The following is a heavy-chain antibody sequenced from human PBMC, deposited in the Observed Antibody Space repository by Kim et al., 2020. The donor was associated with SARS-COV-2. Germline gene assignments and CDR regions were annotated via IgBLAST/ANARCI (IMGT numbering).Heavy chain of an antibody. V-gene: IGHV4-59*01. CDR2: IYYSGST. CDR1: GGSISSYY. J-gene: IGHJ6*02. CDR3: ATDTRASYYYYGMDV. Sequence: SETLSLTCTVSGGSISSYYWSWIRQPPGKGLEWIGYIYYSGSTNYNPSLKSRVTISVDTSKNQFSLKLSSVTAADTAVYYCATDTRASYYYYGMDVWGQGTTVTVSS.